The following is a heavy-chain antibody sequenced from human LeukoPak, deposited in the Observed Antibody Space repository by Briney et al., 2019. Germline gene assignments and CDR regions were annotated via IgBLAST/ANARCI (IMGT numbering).Heavy chain of an antibody. V-gene: IGHV3-9*01. Sequence: PGGSLRLSCAASGFTFDDYAIHWVRQAPGKGLEWVSGISWNSGSIGYADSVKGRFTISRDNAKNSLYLQMNSLRAEDTALYYCASSVLRYFDWLSLITFDIWGQGTMVTVSS. CDR2: ISWNSGSI. J-gene: IGHJ3*02. CDR3: ASSVLRYFDWLSLITFDI. D-gene: IGHD3-9*01. CDR1: GFTFDDYA.